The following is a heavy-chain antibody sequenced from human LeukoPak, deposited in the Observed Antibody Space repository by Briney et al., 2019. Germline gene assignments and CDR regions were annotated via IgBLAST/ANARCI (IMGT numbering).Heavy chain of an antibody. CDR3: ARGELGPTDYTNYVS. V-gene: IGHV3-66*01. CDR1: EFIFSNFA. Sequence: GGSLRLSCVASEFIFSNFAMSWVRQAPGKGLEWISVIYSGGSTYYADSVKGRFTISRDNSKNTLYLQINSLRAEDTAVYYCARGELGPTDYTNYVSWGQGTLVTVSS. D-gene: IGHD4-11*01. J-gene: IGHJ5*02. CDR2: IYSGGST.